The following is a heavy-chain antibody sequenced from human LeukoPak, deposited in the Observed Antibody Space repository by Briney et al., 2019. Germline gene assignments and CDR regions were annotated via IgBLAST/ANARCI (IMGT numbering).Heavy chain of an antibody. CDR1: GFTFSSYE. V-gene: IGHV3-48*03. CDR2: ISSSGSTR. CDR3: PRDQGHCSC. J-gene: IGHJ4*02. D-gene: IGHD2-15*01. Sequence: PGGSLRLSCAASGFTFSSYEMKWVRQAPGKGLEWVSYISSSGSTRYYADPAEGRFTISRDDAKNSLPLPMNRLRAEDRGFLYWPRDQGHCSCWGQGTLVTVSS.